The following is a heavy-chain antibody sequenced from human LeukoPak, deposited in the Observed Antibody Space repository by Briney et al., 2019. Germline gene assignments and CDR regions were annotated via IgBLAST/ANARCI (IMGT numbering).Heavy chain of an antibody. CDR3: VRDQDWMGATQDWFDP. V-gene: IGHV1-2*02. CDR2: INPNSGGT. D-gene: IGHD1-26*01. CDR1: GYTFTGYY. J-gene: IGHJ5*02. Sequence: GASVKVSCKASGYTFTGYYMHWVRQAPGQGLEWMGWINPNSGGTNYAQKFQGRVAMTRDTSISTAYMELSRLRSDDTAVYYCVRDQDWMGATQDWFDPWGQGTLVTVSS.